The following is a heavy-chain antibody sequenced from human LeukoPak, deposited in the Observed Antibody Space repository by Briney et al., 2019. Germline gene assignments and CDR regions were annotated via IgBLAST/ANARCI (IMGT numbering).Heavy chain of an antibody. CDR2: IRYDGSNK. V-gene: IGHV3-30*02. Sequence: PGGSLRLSCAASGFTFSSYGMHWVRQAPGKGLEWVAFIRYDGSNKYYADSVKGRFTISRDNSKNTLYLQMNSLRAEDTAVYYCAKDYADSGSFPGVPYFEYWGQGTLVTVSS. CDR3: AKDYADSGSFPGVPYFEY. CDR1: GFTFSSYG. D-gene: IGHD1-26*01. J-gene: IGHJ4*02.